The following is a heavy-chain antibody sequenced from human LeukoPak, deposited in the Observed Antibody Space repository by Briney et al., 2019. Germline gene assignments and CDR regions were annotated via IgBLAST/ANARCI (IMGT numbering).Heavy chain of an antibody. V-gene: IGHV4-39*01. CDR2: IYYSGST. CDR1: GGSISSYY. J-gene: IGHJ5*02. D-gene: IGHD5-12*01. Sequence: SETLSLTCTVSGGSISSYYWGWIRQPPGKGLEWIGSIYYSGSTYYNPSLKSRVTISVDTSKNQFSLKLSSVTAADTAVYYCASLGYSGYEWDWFDPWGQGTLVTVSS. CDR3: ASLGYSGYEWDWFDP.